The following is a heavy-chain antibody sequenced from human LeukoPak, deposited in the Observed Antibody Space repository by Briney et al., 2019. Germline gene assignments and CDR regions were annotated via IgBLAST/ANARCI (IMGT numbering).Heavy chain of an antibody. Sequence: TPSETLSLTCTVSGDSVSGYFWSWIRQPAGKGLEWIGRMHADGDSNYNPSLKSRITLSFDTPENQFSLTLTSVTAADTAVYFCARAPSGCGGTCAFDSWGQGTLVTVSS. CDR1: GDSVSGYF. CDR2: MHADGDS. D-gene: IGHD2-15*01. J-gene: IGHJ4*02. CDR3: ARAPSGCGGTCAFDS. V-gene: IGHV4-4*07.